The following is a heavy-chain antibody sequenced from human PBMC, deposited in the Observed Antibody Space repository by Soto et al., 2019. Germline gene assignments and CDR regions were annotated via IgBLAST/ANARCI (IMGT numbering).Heavy chain of an antibody. CDR1: GFSFSNAW. V-gene: IGHV3-15*01. CDR2: IKSKIDGGTT. D-gene: IGHD3-10*01. J-gene: IGHJ4*02. Sequence: PGGSLRLSCAASGFSFSNAWMSWVRQAPGKGLEWVGRIKSKIDGGTTDYAAPVKGRFTISRDDSKNTLYLQMNSLETEDTAVYYCTTTSMVRGVTPPYWGQGTLVTVSS. CDR3: TTTSMVRGVTPPY.